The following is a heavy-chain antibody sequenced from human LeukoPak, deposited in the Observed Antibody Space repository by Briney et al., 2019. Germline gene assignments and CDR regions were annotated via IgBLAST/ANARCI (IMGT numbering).Heavy chain of an antibody. CDR2: IYVDGST. D-gene: IGHD3-3*01. V-gene: IGHV4-4*07. J-gene: IGHJ5*02. Sequence: PSETLSLTCTVSGGSISTYYWSWIRQAAGKGLEWIGRIYVDGSTNYNPSLKSRVTMSVDTSKNQFSLNLSSVTAADTAVYYCARGSQITIFGVVIIAFDPWGQGTLVTVSS. CDR3: ARGSQITIFGVVIIAFDP. CDR1: GGSISTYY.